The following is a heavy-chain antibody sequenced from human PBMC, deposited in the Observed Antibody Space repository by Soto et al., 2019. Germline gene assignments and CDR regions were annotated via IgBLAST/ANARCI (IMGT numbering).Heavy chain of an antibody. CDR2: IYTSGST. D-gene: IGHD3-10*01. CDR3: ALTPVRGVIIHYYYYGMDV. J-gene: IGHJ6*02. CDR1: GGSISSYY. V-gene: IGHV4-4*07. Sequence: PSETLSLTCTVSGGSISSYYWSWIRQPAGKGLEWIGRIYTSGSTNYNPSLKSRVTMSVDTSKNQFSLKLSSVTAADTAVYYCALTPVRGVIIHYYYYGMDVWRQGTTVTVSS.